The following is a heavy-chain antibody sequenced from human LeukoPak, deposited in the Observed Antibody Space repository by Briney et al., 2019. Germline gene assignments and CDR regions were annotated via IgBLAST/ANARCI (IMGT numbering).Heavy chain of an antibody. CDR1: GFTFGDYS. J-gene: IGHJ4*02. V-gene: IGHV3-48*01. CDR2: ISSSSSTI. CDR3: ARDPPNWGFGY. D-gene: IGHD7-27*01. Sequence: GGSLRLSCAASGFTFGDYSMNWVRQAPGRGLEWVSYISSSSSTIYYADSVRGRFTISRDNAKKSLYLRMNSLRPDDTAVYYCARDPPNWGFGYWGQGTLVTVSS.